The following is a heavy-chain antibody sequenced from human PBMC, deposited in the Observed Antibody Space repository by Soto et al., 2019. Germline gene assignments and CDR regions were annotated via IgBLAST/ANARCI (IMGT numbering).Heavy chain of an antibody. Sequence: QVQLVQSGAEVKRPGSSVKVSCKISGGTFSNGAFSWVRQAPGQGLEWMGGIIPLFGTPSYEQKFQGRVTVTADETSSTVYMELSSLTSEDTAIYYCANERVGEMATGGYFDYWGQGTLVSVSS. CDR1: GGTFSNGA. CDR3: ANERVGEMATGGYFDY. J-gene: IGHJ4*02. CDR2: IIPLFGTP. V-gene: IGHV1-69*01. D-gene: IGHD3-10*01.